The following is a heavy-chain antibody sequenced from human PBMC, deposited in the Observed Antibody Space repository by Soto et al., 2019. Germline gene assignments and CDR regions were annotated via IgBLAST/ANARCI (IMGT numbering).Heavy chain of an antibody. CDR1: GYTFTNYA. J-gene: IGHJ6*02. CDR3: ARGGAGMYSSSWYSYGMDV. Sequence: QVQLVQSGSEVKKPGASVKVSCKASGYTFTNYAMHWVRQAPGQRLDWMGWINAGNGNTYYSQKFQGRVTITRDTAASTAYTELRSLRSEDTAVYYCARGGAGMYSSSWYSYGMDVWGQGTTVTVSS. CDR2: INAGNGNT. V-gene: IGHV1-3*01. D-gene: IGHD6-13*01.